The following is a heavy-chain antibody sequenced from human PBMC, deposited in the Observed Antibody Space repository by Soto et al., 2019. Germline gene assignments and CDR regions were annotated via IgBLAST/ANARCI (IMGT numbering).Heavy chain of an antibody. V-gene: IGHV4-39*02. CDR2: IYYSGST. D-gene: IGHD2-2*01. Sequence: QLQLQESGPGLVKPSETLSLTCTVSGGSISSSSYYWGWIRQPPGKGLEWIGSIYYSGSTYYNPSLKSRATISVHTSKNHFSLKLSSVTAADTAVYFCASRHVIVVVPAAKRGYYMDVWGKGTTVTVSS. CDR1: GGSISSSSYY. J-gene: IGHJ6*03. CDR3: ASRHVIVVVPAAKRGYYMDV.